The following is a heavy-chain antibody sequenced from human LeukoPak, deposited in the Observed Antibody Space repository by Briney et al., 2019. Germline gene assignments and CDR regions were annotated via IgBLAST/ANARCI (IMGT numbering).Heavy chain of an antibody. V-gene: IGHV3-7*01. CDR3: AKEGFSSSWSLYYGLDV. CDR2: IKQDGSEK. J-gene: IGHJ6*02. Sequence: PGGSLRLSCAASGFTFSSYWMSWVRQAPGKGLEWVANIKQDGSEKYYVDSVKGRFTISRDNAKNSLYLQMNSLRAEDTAVYYCAKEGFSSSWSLYYGLDVWGQGTTVTVSS. D-gene: IGHD6-13*01. CDR1: GFTFSSYW.